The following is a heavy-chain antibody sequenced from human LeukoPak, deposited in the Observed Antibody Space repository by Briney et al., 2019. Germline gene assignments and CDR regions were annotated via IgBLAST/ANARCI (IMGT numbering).Heavy chain of an antibody. CDR1: GGSISSGGFY. V-gene: IGHV4-30-2*01. D-gene: IGHD3-3*02. J-gene: IGHJ4*02. CDR3: ARLLAADPNLDY. Sequence: PSQTLSLTCTVSGGSISSGGFYWSWIRQPPGKGLEWIAYIYESGDTYQSPSLRGRVTISADRSKNQFSLKLSSVTAADTAIYYCARLLAADPNLDYWGQGTLVTVSS. CDR2: IYESGDT.